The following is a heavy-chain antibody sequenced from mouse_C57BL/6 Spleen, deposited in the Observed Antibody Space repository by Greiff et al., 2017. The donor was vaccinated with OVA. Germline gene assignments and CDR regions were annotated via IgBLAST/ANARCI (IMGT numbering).Heavy chain of an antibody. D-gene: IGHD3-2*02. Sequence: VQLQQSGPELVKPGASVKISCKASGYTFTDYYMNWVKQSHGQSLEWIGDINPNNGGTSYNQKFKGKATLTVDKSSSTAYMELRSLTSEDSAVYYCAGRSQTGQATFAYWGQGTLVTVSA. CDR1: GYTFTDYY. J-gene: IGHJ3*01. V-gene: IGHV1-26*01. CDR3: AGRSQTGQATFAY. CDR2: INPNNGGT.